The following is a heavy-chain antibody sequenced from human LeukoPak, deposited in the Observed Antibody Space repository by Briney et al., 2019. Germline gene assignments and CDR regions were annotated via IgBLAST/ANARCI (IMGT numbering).Heavy chain of an antibody. CDR2: IYYSGST. D-gene: IGHD2-2*01. CDR1: GGSISSSSYY. Sequence: SETLSLTCTVSGGSISSSSYYWGWIRQPPGKGLEWIGSIYYSGSTYYNPSLKSRVTISVDTSKNQFPLKLSSVTAADTAVYYCARDAIDCSSTSCYYYYYMDVWGKGTTVTVSS. CDR3: ARDAIDCSSTSCYYYYYMDV. V-gene: IGHV4-39*06. J-gene: IGHJ6*03.